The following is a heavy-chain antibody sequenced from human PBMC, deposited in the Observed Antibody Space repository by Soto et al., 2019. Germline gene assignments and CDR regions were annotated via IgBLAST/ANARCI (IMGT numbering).Heavy chain of an antibody. Sequence: SETLSLTCTVSGDSVSSSSKCWSWVRQPPGKALEWIAYICYSVITKYEPSLKSRVTISTDTSKNQLSLKMTSVTAEDTAVYYCARSGGGSGWLGGQGTLVTAPQ. V-gene: IGHV4-61*01. D-gene: IGHD6-19*01. CDR2: ICYSVIT. J-gene: IGHJ4*02. CDR3: ARSGGGSGWL. CDR1: GDSVSSSSKC.